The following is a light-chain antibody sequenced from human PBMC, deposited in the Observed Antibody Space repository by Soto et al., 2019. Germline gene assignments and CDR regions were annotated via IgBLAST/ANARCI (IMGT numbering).Light chain of an antibody. CDR2: EVS. V-gene: IGLV2-14*01. J-gene: IGLJ2*01. Sequence: QSALTQPASVSGSPGQSITISCSGTSSDVGGYNYVSWYQQHPRKAPKLMIYEVSNRPSGVSNRFSGSKSGNTASLTISGLQAEDEDDYYCNSYISSSTLHVVFGGGTKVTVL. CDR1: SSDVGGYNY. CDR3: NSYISSSTLHVV.